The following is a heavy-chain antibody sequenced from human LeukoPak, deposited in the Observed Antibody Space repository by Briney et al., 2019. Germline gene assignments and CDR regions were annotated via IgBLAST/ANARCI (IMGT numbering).Heavy chain of an antibody. CDR3: ARHSGRDSSCP. D-gene: IGHD6-6*01. J-gene: IGHJ4*02. V-gene: IGHV4-59*08. CDR1: GGSLSSYY. CDR2: MYDSGST. Sequence: SETLSLTCTVSGGSLSSYYWNWIRQTPGKGLEWIGYMYDSGSTKYNPSLKSRVTISVDTSKNQFFLRLTSVTAADTAVYYCARHSGRDSSCPWGQGTLVTVSS.